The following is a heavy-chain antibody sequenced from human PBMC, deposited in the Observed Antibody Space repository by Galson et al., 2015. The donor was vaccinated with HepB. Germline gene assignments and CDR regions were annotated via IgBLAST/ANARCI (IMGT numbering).Heavy chain of an antibody. J-gene: IGHJ5*02. D-gene: IGHD6-19*01. CDR2: IIPIFGTA. Sequence: SVKVSCKASGGTFSSYAISWVRQAPGQGLEWMGGIIPIFGTANYAQKFQGRVTITADESTSTAYMELSSLRSEDTAVYYCARSIAVAVVGNWFDPWGQGTLVTVSS. CDR3: ARSIAVAVVGNWFDP. CDR1: GGTFSSYA. V-gene: IGHV1-69*13.